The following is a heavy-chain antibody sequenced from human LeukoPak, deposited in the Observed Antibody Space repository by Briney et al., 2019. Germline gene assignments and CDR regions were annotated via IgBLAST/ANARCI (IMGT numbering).Heavy chain of an antibody. CDR3: AKQSAGSAAWYSLHYDF. V-gene: IGHV3-23*01. Sequence: GGSLRLSCAASGFTLSSYAMTWVRQAPGRGLEWVSSVDGGGGGTYYADSVKGRFTIFRDNSKDTLYLQMNGLRAEDTAVYFCAKQSAGSAAWYSLHYDFWGQGTLVTVSS. D-gene: IGHD6-13*01. CDR1: GFTLSSYA. CDR2: VDGGGGGT. J-gene: IGHJ4*02.